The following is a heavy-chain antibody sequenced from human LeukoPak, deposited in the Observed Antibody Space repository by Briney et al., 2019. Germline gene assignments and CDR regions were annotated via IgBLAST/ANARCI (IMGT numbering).Heavy chain of an antibody. D-gene: IGHD5-24*01. J-gene: IGHJ4*02. CDR3: ARDYKYAFDN. CDR2: IGIDSGNT. Sequence: GGSLRLSSAASGFTFSDHSMNWVRQAPGKGLEWISYIGIDSGNTNYADSVKGRFTISGDKAKNSLYLQMNSLRVEDTAVYYCARDYKYAFDNWGQGTLVTVSS. V-gene: IGHV3-48*01. CDR1: GFTFSDHS.